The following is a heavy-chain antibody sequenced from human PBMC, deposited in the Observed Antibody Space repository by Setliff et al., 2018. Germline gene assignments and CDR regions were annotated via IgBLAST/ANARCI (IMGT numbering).Heavy chain of an antibody. D-gene: IGHD4-17*01. CDR2: IKQDGSDK. Sequence: PGGSLRLSCTASGFTFSDAWMTWVRLPPGKGLEWVANIKQDGSDKYYVDSVKGRFTISRDNAKNSLYLQMNSLRAEDTAVYYCARLRKDYGDYYYFDYWGQGTLVTVSS. CDR1: GFTFSDAW. J-gene: IGHJ4*02. CDR3: ARLRKDYGDYYYFDY. V-gene: IGHV3-7*01.